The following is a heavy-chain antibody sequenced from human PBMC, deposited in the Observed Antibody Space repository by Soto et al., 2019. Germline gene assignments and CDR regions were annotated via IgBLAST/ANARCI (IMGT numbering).Heavy chain of an antibody. V-gene: IGHV4-59*01. CDR2: IYYSGST. Sequence: SETLSLTCTVSGGSISSYYWSWIRQPPGKGLEWIGYIYYSGSTNYNPSLKSRVTISVDTSKNQFSLKLSSVTAADTAVYYCARWDTAMVNFDYWGQGTLVTVSS. CDR3: ARWDTAMVNFDY. CDR1: GGSISSYY. J-gene: IGHJ4*02. D-gene: IGHD5-18*01.